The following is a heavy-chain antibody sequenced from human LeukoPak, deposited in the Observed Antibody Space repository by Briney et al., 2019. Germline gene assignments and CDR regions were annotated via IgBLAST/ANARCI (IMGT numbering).Heavy chain of an antibody. Sequence: GSLRLSCAASGFTFSSYAMSWVRQAPGKGLEWIGSIYYSGSTYSNPSLKSRVTISVDTSKSQFSLKLSSVTAADTAVYYCARDGYTYGSFDYWGQGTLVTVSS. V-gene: IGHV4-59*05. CDR2: IYYSGST. CDR1: GFTFSSYA. CDR3: ARDGYTYGSFDY. J-gene: IGHJ4*02. D-gene: IGHD5-18*01.